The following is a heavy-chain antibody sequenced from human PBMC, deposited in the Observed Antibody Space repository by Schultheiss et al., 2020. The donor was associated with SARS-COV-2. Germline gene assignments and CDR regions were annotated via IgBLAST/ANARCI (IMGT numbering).Heavy chain of an antibody. J-gene: IGHJ3*02. CDR2: IWYDGSNK. CDR1: GFTFSSYA. CDR3: AKVWGYRNIGDAFDI. Sequence: GGSLRLSCAASGFTFSSYAMHWVRQAPGKGLEWVAVIWYDGSNKYYADSVKGRFTVSRDNSKNTLYLQMNSLRAEDTGIYYCAKVWGYRNIGDAFDIWGQGTMVTVSS. D-gene: IGHD2/OR15-2a*01. V-gene: IGHV3-30*02.